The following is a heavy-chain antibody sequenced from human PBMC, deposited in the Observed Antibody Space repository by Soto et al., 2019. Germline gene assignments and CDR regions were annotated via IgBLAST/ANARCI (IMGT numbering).Heavy chain of an antibody. Sequence: QVPLVQAGAEVKKPGSSVKVSCKASGGTFSSYAISWVRQAPGQGLEWMGGVIPSCGTSNYAPKFQGRVTITADASTRTDYMELSSLSSEDTGAYYCASDGFWPRSWFDTWGQGTMVTVSS. CDR2: VIPSCGTS. V-gene: IGHV1-69*01. D-gene: IGHD3-10*01. CDR3: ASDGFWPRSWFDT. J-gene: IGHJ5*02. CDR1: GGTFSSYA.